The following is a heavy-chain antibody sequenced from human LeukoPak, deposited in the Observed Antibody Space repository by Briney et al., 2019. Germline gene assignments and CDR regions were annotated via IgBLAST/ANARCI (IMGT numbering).Heavy chain of an antibody. CDR1: GGSISSSSYY. V-gene: IGHV4-39*07. CDR2: IYYSGST. CDR3: ARDLAVGYCSGGSCSTFDY. D-gene: IGHD2-15*01. Sequence: SETLSLTCTVSGGSISSSSYYWGWIRQPPGKGLEWIGCIYYSGSTYYNPSLKSRVTISVDTSKNQFSLKLSSVTTADTAVYYCARDLAVGYCSGGSCSTFDYWGQGTLVTVSS. J-gene: IGHJ4*02.